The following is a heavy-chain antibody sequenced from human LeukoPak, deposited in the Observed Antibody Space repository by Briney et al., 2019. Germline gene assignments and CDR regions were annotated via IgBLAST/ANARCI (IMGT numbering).Heavy chain of an antibody. J-gene: IGHJ4*02. CDR1: GFTFSSYA. Sequence: PGGSLRLSCAASGFTFSSYAMSWVRQAPGKGLEWVANIKQDGSEKYYVDSVKGRFTVSRDNAKNSLDLQMNSLRVDDTAVYYCARGDNWAFDYWGQGTLVTVSS. D-gene: IGHD1-20*01. CDR3: ARGDNWAFDY. V-gene: IGHV3-7*04. CDR2: IKQDGSEK.